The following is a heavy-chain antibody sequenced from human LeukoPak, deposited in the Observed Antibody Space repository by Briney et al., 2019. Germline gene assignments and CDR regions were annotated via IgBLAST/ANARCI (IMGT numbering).Heavy chain of an antibody. J-gene: IGHJ4*02. CDR2: IIPIFGTA. CDR1: GGTFSSYA. V-gene: IGHV1-69*05. CDR3: AGAHIVVVVAATPRYFDY. Sequence: SVKVSCKASGGTFSSYAISWVRQAPGQGLEWMGGIIPIFGTANYAQKFQGRVTITTDESTSTAYMELSSLRSEDTAVCYCAGAHIVVVVAATPRYFDYWGQGTLVTVSS. D-gene: IGHD2-15*01.